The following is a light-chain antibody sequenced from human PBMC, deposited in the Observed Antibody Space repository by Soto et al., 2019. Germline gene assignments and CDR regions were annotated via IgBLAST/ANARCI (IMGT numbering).Light chain of an antibody. CDR3: QQYNNWPMYT. V-gene: IGKV3-15*01. J-gene: IGKJ2*01. CDR2: AAF. CDR1: QSINSN. Sequence: EIVMTQSPATLSVSPGERATLSCRASQSINSNLAWYQQKPGQAPRLLIHAAFTRATGIPARFSGSGFGTDFTLTISSLQSEDFAVYYCQQYNNWPMYTFGQGTKLEIK.